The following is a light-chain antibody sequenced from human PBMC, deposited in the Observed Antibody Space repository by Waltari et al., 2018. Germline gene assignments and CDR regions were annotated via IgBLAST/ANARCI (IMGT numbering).Light chain of an antibody. CDR1: QSISNY. CDR3: QQSYATVWT. CDR2: AAS. Sequence: DLQMTQSPSSLSASVGDRVSIPCRPSQSISNYLNWYHQRPGEAPHLLIYAASSRQSGVSSRFSGSGSGTDFSLTISSLQPEDVGMYYCQQSYATVWTCGLGTKVEIK. V-gene: IGKV1-39*01. J-gene: IGKJ1*01.